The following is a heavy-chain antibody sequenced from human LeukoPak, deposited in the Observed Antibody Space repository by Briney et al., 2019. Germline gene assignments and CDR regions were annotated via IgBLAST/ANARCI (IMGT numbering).Heavy chain of an antibody. D-gene: IGHD5-18*01. CDR3: ARGYTAMAS. CDR2: INHSGST. V-gene: IGHV4-34*01. Sequence: SETLSLTCAVYGGSFSGYYWSWIRQPPGKGLEWIGEINHSGSTNYNPSLKSRVTISVDTSKNQFPLKLSSVTAADTAVYYCARGYTAMASWGQGTLVTVSS. CDR1: GGSFSGYY. J-gene: IGHJ4*02.